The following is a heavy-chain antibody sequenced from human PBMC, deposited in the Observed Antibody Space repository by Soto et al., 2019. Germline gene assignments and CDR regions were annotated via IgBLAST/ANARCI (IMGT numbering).Heavy chain of an antibody. J-gene: IGHJ6*02. CDR2: IYQSGST. Sequence: PSETLSLTFAVSSGSISSWHWWNWVRQPPGKGLEWIGEIYQSGSTHYNPSLKSRVTVSVDKSMNQFSLKLTSVTAADTAVYYCATNSYYSLGVWGQGTTVTVSS. CDR3: ATNSYYSLGV. V-gene: IGHV4-4*02. CDR1: SGSISSWHW.